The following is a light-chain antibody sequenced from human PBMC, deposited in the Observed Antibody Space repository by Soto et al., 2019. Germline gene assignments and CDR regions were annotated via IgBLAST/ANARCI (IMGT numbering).Light chain of an antibody. CDR2: DVS. J-gene: IGLJ1*01. CDR3: GSYADSAYI. V-gene: IGLV2-14*03. CDR1: SSDVGGYSY. Sequence: QSALTQPASVSGSPGQSITISCTGTSSDVGGYSYISWYQHNPGRAPKLMIYDVSNRPSGVSDRFSGSKSGNTASLTVSGLQAGDEADYYCGSYADSAYIFGTGTKVTVL.